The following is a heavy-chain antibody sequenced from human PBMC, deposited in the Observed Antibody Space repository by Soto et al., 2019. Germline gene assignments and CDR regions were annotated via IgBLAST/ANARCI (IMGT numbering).Heavy chain of an antibody. D-gene: IGHD5-12*01. Sequence: GGSLRLSCAASGFTFSSYAMHWVRQAPGKGLEWVAVISYDGSNKYYADSVKGRFTISRDNSKNTLYLQMNSLRAEDTAVYYCARDPLSRDGYNLYYFDYWGQGTLVTVYS. CDR3: ARDPLSRDGYNLYYFDY. J-gene: IGHJ4*02. V-gene: IGHV3-30-3*01. CDR2: ISYDGSNK. CDR1: GFTFSSYA.